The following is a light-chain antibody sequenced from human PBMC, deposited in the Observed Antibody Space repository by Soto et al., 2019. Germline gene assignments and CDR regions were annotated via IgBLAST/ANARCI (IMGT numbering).Light chain of an antibody. Sequence: EIVLTQSPGTLSLSPGERATLSCRASQSVSSSYLAWYQQKPGQAPRLLIYGASSRATGIPDRFSGSGSGTDFTLTISRLELKYFAVYYCQQYVSSPLFTFGPGTKVYIK. CDR3: QQYVSSPLFT. CDR2: GAS. V-gene: IGKV3-20*01. CDR1: QSVSSSY. J-gene: IGKJ3*01.